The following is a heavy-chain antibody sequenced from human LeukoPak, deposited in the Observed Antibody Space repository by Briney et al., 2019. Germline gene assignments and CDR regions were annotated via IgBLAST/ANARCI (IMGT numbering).Heavy chain of an antibody. J-gene: IGHJ4*02. CDR1: GSIFTNYW. CDR2: IYPGDSDT. D-gene: IGHD5-24*01. V-gene: IGHV5-51*01. CDR3: ARGITMATMYFDS. Sequence: GESLQISCKGSGSIFTNYWIGWVRQMPGKGLEWMGIIYPGDSDTRYSPSFQGQVTISADKSISTAYLQWSSLKASDTAMYYCARGITMATMYFDSWGQGTLVTVSS.